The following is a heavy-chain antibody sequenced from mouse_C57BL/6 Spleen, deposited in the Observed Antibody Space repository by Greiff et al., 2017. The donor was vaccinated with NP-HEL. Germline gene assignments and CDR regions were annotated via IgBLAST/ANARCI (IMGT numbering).Heavy chain of an antibody. J-gene: IGHJ4*01. D-gene: IGHD2-4*01. CDR3: ANIYYDYDYAMDY. CDR2: IHPNSGST. V-gene: IGHV1-64*01. CDR1: GYTFTSYW. Sequence: VQLQQSGAELVKPGASVKLSCKASGYTFTSYWMHWVKQRPGQGLEWIGMIHPNSGSTNYNEKFKSKATLTVDKSSSTAYMQLSSLTSEDSAVDYCANIYYDYDYAMDYWGQGTSVTVSS.